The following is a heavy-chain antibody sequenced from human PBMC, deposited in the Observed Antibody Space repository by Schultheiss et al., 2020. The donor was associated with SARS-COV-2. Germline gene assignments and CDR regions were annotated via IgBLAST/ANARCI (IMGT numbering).Heavy chain of an antibody. D-gene: IGHD3-10*01. V-gene: IGHV4-34*01. CDR1: GVSFSGYY. CDR3: ARGLPITMVRGSLGGMDV. CDR2: ISHSGST. J-gene: IGHJ6*02. Sequence: SETLSLTCAVSGVSFSGYYWSWIRQPPGKGLEWIGEISHSGSTNYNPSLKSRVTISIGTSKNQFSLKLSSVTAADTAVYYFARGLPITMVRGSLGGMDVWGQGTTVTVSS.